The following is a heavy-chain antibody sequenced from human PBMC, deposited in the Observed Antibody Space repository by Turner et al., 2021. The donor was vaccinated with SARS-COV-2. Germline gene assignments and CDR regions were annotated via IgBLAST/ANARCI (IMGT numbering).Heavy chain of an antibody. J-gene: IGHJ6*02. Sequence: QLQLQESGPGLVKPSETLSLTCTLSGGSISSSSYYWGWIRQPPGKGLEWIGSIYYSGSTYYNPSLKSRVTISVDTSKNQFSLKLSSVTAADTAVYYCAGEVVVPTTILGAVYGMDVWGQGTTVTVSS. CDR3: AGEVVVPTTILGAVYGMDV. CDR2: IYYSGST. CDR1: GGSISSSSYY. V-gene: IGHV4-39*01. D-gene: IGHD2-2*02.